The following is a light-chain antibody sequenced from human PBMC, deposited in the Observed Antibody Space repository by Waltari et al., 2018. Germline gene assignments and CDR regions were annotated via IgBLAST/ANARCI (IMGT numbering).Light chain of an antibody. J-gene: IGLJ1*01. V-gene: IGLV3-25*03. Sequence: SYELTQPPSVSVSPGQTATITCSGDALPKQYIYWYQQKSGQAPMLVIYKDSARPSGTLGGCSGSSSGTTATLTISGGRAEDEADYYCQSADMSGSYVFGSGTQVIVL. CDR2: KDS. CDR3: QSADMSGSYV. CDR1: ALPKQY.